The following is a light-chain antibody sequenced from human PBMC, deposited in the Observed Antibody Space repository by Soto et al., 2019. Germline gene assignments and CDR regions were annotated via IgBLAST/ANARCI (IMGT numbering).Light chain of an antibody. V-gene: IGLV2-14*03. CDR3: SSYTSTGAHVL. CDR1: NSDVGDYNY. CDR2: DVS. Sequence: QSVLTQPASVSGSPGQSITISCTGTNSDVGDYNYVSWYQQHPGKAPKLMIYDVSNRPSGISNRFSGSKSGNTASLTISGLQAEDEADYYCSSYTSTGAHVLFGGGTKLTVL. J-gene: IGLJ2*01.